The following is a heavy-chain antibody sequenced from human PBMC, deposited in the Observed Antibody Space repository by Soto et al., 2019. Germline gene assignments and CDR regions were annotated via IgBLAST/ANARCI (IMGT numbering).Heavy chain of an antibody. CDR2: IKSKTDGGTT. D-gene: IGHD3-9*01. Sequence: GGSLRLSCAASGFTFSNAWMKWVRQAPGKGLEWVGRIKSKTDGGTTDYAAPVKGRFTISRDDSKNTLYLQMNSLKTEDTAVYYCTTAGTYYDILTGYWDFDYWGQGTLVTVSS. V-gene: IGHV3-15*07. CDR1: GFTFSNAW. CDR3: TTAGTYYDILTGYWDFDY. J-gene: IGHJ4*02.